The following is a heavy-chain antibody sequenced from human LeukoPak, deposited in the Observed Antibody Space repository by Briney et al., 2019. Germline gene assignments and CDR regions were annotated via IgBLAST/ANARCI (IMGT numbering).Heavy chain of an antibody. D-gene: IGHD3-3*01. J-gene: IGHJ6*02. CDR3: ARHIVPLEWLFSKPYYYYGMDV. CDR1: GGSISSYY. V-gene: IGHV4-59*08. CDR2: IYYSGST. Sequence: SETLSLTCTVSGGSISSYYWSWIRQPPGKGLEWTGYIYYSGSTNYNPSLKSRVTISVDTSKNQFSLKLSSVTAADTAVYYCARHIVPLEWLFSKPYYYYGMDVWGQGTTVTVSS.